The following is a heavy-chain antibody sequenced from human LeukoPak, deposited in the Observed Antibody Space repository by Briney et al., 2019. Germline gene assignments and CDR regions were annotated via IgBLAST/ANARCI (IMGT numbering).Heavy chain of an antibody. CDR2: ISSSGSTI. J-gene: IGHJ4*02. CDR3: AKDQRSSSSRGPFDY. V-gene: IGHV3-11*01. Sequence: GGSLRLSCAASGFTFSDYCMSWIRQAPGKGLEWVSYISSSGSTIYYADSVKGRFTISRDNSKNTLYLQMNSLRAEDTAVYYCAKDQRSSSSRGPFDYWGQGTLVTVSS. D-gene: IGHD6-6*01. CDR1: GFTFSDYC.